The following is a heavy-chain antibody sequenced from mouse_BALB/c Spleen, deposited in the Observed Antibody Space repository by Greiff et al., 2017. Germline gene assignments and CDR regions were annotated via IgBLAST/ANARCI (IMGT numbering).Heavy chain of an antibody. CDR3: ARKTYEWDGGFAY. V-gene: IGHV5-17*02. CDR2: ISSGSSTI. CDR1: GFTFSSFG. Sequence: EVQRVESGGGLVQPGGSRKLSCAASGFTFSSFGMHWVRQAPEKGLEWVAYISSGSSTIYYADTVKGRFTISRDNPKNTLFLQMTSLRSEDTAMYYCARKTYEWDGGFAYWGQGTLVTVSA. D-gene: IGHD4-1*01. J-gene: IGHJ3*01.